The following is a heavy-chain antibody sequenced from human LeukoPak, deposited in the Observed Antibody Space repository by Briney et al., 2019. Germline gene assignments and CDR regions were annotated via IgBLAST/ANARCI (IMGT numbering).Heavy chain of an antibody. CDR3: ARDLGIAVAGFDY. CDR2: IIPILGIA. CDR1: GGTFSSYT. D-gene: IGHD6-19*01. Sequence: PSVKVSCKASGGTFSSYTISWVRQAPGQGLEWMGRIIPILGIANYAQKFRGRVTITADKSTSTPYMELSSLRSEDTAVYYCARDLGIAVAGFDYWGQGTLVTVSS. V-gene: IGHV1-69*04. J-gene: IGHJ4*02.